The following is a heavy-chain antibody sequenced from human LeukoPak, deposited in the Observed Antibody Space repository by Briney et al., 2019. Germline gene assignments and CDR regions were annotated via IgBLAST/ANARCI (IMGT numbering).Heavy chain of an antibody. CDR1: GGTFSSYA. V-gene: IGHV1-69*13. CDR2: IIPIFGTA. D-gene: IGHD3-9*01. J-gene: IGHJ4*02. Sequence: VKVSCKASGGTFSSYAISWVRQAPGQGLEWMGGIIPIFGTANYAQKFQGRVTITTDESTSTAYMELSSLRSEDTAVYYCARDDTRERGFLTGWGQGTLVTVSS. CDR3: ARDDTRERGFLTG.